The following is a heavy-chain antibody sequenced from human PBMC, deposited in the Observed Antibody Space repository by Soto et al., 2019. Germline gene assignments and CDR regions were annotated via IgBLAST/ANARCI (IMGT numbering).Heavy chain of an antibody. V-gene: IGHV3-66*01. D-gene: IGHD1-20*01. CDR2: IYSGGST. J-gene: IGHJ6*03. CDR3: GRDLVTELPRGGKHYYYYMDV. CDR1: GFTVSSNY. Sequence: GGSLRLACAASGFTVSSNYMSWVRQAPGKGLEWVSVIYSGGSTYYADSVKGRFTISRDNSKNTLYLQMNSLRAEDTAVYYCGRDLVTELPRGGKHYYYYMDVRGKGTTVTGTS.